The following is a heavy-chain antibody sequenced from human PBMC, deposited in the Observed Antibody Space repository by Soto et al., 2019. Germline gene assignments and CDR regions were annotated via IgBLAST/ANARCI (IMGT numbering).Heavy chain of an antibody. CDR3: ARDASIIAAAGTIYYYYGMDV. CDR1: GYTFTSYG. Sequence: QVQLVQSGAEVKKPGASVKVSCKASGYTFTSYGISWVRQAPGQGLEGMGWISAYNGKTNYAQKLQVRVPMTTDTSTSTAYMEPRSLRSDDTAVYYCARDASIIAAAGTIYYYYGMDVWGQGTTVTVSS. CDR2: ISAYNGKT. D-gene: IGHD6-13*01. J-gene: IGHJ6*02. V-gene: IGHV1-18*01.